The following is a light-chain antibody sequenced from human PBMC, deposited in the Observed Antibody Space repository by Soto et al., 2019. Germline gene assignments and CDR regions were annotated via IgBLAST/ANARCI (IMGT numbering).Light chain of an antibody. J-gene: IGLJ3*02. CDR2: LERSGTY. CDR3: ETWDSNTLV. CDR1: SGHSSYI. V-gene: IGLV4-60*02. Sequence: QLVLTQSSSASASLGSSVKLTCTLSSGHSSYIIAWHQQQPGKAPRQLMNLERSGTYNKGSGIPDRFSGSSSGADRYLTIPNLQFEDEADYYCETWDSNTLVFGGGTQLTVL.